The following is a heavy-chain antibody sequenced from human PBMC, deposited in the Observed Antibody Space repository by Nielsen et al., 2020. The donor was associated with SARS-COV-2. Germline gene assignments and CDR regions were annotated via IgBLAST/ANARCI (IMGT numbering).Heavy chain of an antibody. V-gene: IGHV6-1*01. CDR3: ARARGAYGDYYYYYYTDV. J-gene: IGHJ6*03. CDR2: TYYRSKWYS. CDR1: GDSVSSNSAA. D-gene: IGHD4-17*01. Sequence: SQTLSLTCAISGDSVSSNSAAWNWIRQSPSRGLEWLGRTYYRSKWYSDYAVSVKSRITINPDTSKNQFSLHLNSVTPEDTAVYYCARARGAYGDYYYYYYTDVWGKGTTVTVSS.